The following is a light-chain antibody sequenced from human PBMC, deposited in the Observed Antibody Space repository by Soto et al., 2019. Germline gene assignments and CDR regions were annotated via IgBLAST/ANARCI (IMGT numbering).Light chain of an antibody. J-gene: IGLJ1*01. CDR3: CSSAPESTYV. CDR1: SSDVGGYNY. V-gene: IGLV2-8*01. CDR2: EVY. Sequence: QSALTQPPSASGSPGQSVTISCTGTSSDVGGYNYVSWYQQHPGKAPKLMIYEVYKRPSGVPDRFSGSKSGNAASLTVSGLQAEDEADYYCCSSAPESTYVFGTGTKLTVL.